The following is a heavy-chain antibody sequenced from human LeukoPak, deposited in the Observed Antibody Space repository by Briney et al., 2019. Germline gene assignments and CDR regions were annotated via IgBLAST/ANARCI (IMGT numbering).Heavy chain of an antibody. V-gene: IGHV3-30*02. Sequence: GGSLRLSCAASGFTFSSYGMHWVRQAPGKGLEWVAFIRYDGSNKYYADSVKGRFTISRDNSKNTLYLQMNSLRPEDSAVYYCARDGAYYMDVWGKGTTVTVSS. CDR2: IRYDGSNK. J-gene: IGHJ6*03. D-gene: IGHD3-16*01. CDR1: GFTFSSYG. CDR3: ARDGAYYMDV.